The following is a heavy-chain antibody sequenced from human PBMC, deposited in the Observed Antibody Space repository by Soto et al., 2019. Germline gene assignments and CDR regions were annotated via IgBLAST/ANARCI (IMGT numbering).Heavy chain of an antibody. J-gene: IGHJ5*02. D-gene: IGHD3-3*01. CDR2: IYYSGST. V-gene: IGHV4-59*01. CDR1: GGSISSYY. Sequence: SETLSLTCTVSGGSISSYYWSWIRQPPGKGLEWIGYIYYSGSTNYNPSLKSRVTISVDTSKNQFSLKLSSVTAADTAVYYCARENGITIFGVVTTNWFDPWGQGTLVTSPQ. CDR3: ARENGITIFGVVTTNWFDP.